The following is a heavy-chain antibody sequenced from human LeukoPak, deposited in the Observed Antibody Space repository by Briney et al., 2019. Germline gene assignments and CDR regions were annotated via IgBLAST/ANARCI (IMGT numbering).Heavy chain of an antibody. D-gene: IGHD3-10*01. V-gene: IGHV3-66*01. J-gene: IGHJ4*02. CDR2: IYAGGNT. CDR3: AREPSGNSYRGDFDY. CDR1: GFSVNSHY. Sequence: GGSLRLSCAASGFSVNSHYMNWVRQAPGKGLEWVSIIYAGGNTFYADSVKGRFTISRDTSSNTLYLEMNSLRAEDTAFYYCAREPSGNSYRGDFDYWGQGTLVTVSS.